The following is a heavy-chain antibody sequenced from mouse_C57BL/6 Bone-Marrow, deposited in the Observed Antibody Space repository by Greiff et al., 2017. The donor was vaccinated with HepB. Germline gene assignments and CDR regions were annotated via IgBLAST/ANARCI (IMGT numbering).Heavy chain of an antibody. V-gene: IGHV1-74*01. D-gene: IGHD1-1*01. CDR1: GYTFTSYW. Sequence: QVQLQQPGAELVKPGASVKVSCKASGYTFTSYWMHWVKQRPGQGLEWIGRIHPSDSDTTYNQKFKGKATLTVDKSSSTAYMQLSSRTSEDAAVYYCAISDYYGSSYWYFDVWGTGTTVTVSS. J-gene: IGHJ1*03. CDR2: IHPSDSDT. CDR3: AISDYYGSSYWYFDV.